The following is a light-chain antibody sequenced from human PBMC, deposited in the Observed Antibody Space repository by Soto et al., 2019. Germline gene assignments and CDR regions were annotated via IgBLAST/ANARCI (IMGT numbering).Light chain of an antibody. CDR2: GAS. J-gene: IGKJ2*01. Sequence: EIVLTQSPGTLSLSPGERATLSCRASQSVANNFLAWHQQKPGQAPRLLIYGASTRATGIPDRFSGSGSGTDFSLTISRLEPEDFAVYYCHQYDNAPQTYGQGTKV. CDR3: HQYDNAPQT. V-gene: IGKV3-20*01. CDR1: QSVANNF.